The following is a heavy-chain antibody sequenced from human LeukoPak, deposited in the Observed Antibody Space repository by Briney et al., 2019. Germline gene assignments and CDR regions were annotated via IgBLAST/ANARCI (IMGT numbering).Heavy chain of an antibody. Sequence: GGSLRLSCAASRFTFSSYAMHWVRQAPGKGLEWVAVISYDGSNIDYADSVKGRFTISRDNSKNTLYLQMNSLRAEDTAVYYCAILTTVVTPEGFDYWGQGTLVTVSS. CDR3: AILTTVVTPEGFDY. D-gene: IGHD4-23*01. V-gene: IGHV3-30-3*01. J-gene: IGHJ4*02. CDR2: ISYDGSNI. CDR1: RFTFSSYA.